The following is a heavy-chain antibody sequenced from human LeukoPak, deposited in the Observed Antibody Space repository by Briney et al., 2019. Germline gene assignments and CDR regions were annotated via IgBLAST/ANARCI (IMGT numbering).Heavy chain of an antibody. V-gene: IGHV3-11*01. CDR2: ISPSESDK. D-gene: IGHD2-21*01. CDR1: GFTFSDYY. J-gene: IGHJ5*02. CDR3: ARTARVPDS. Sequence: PGGSLRLSCVASGFTFSDYYISWLRQSPGKGLESFAYISPSESDKYYADSVRGRFTISRDNAKNTVYLQMNSLRGEDTAVYYCARTARVPDSWGQGTLVTVSS.